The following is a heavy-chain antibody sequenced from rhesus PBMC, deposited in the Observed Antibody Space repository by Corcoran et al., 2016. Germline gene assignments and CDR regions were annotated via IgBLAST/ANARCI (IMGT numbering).Heavy chain of an antibody. D-gene: IGHD6-31*01. J-gene: IGHJ5-1*01. CDR2: ISRSGGST. CDR1: GGSISSNY. V-gene: IGHV4-173*01. CDR3: AREGSGWYGRFDV. Sequence: QLQLQESGPGLVKPSETLSLTCPVSGGSISSNYLSWIRQPPGKGLEWIGRISRSGGSTDYNPPLKRRVTISTDTSKNQFSLKLSSVTAADTAVYYCAREGSGWYGRFDVWGPGVLVTVSS.